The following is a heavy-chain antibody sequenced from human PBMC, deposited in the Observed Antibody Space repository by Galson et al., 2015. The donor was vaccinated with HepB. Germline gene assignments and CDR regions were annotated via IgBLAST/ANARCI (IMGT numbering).Heavy chain of an antibody. J-gene: IGHJ4*02. D-gene: IGHD3-22*01. Sequence: SVKVSCKASGYTFTSYYMHWVRQAPGQGLEWMGIINPSGGSTSYAQKFQGRVTMTRDTSTSTVYMELSSLRPEDTAVYYCAREGYYYDSSGYYPFDYWGQGTLVTVSS. CDR3: AREGYYYDSSGYYPFDY. V-gene: IGHV1-46*01. CDR1: GYTFTSYY. CDR2: INPSGGST.